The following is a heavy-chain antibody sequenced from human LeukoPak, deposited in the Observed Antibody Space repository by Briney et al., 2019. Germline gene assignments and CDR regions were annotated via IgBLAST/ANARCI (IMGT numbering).Heavy chain of an antibody. Sequence: SETLSLTCTVSGGSISSYYWGWIRQPPGKGREWIGSIYYSGSTYYNPSLKSRVTISVDTSKNQFSLKLSSVTAADTAVYYCARGAYSSSWYEFDPWGQGTLVTVSS. CDR1: GGSISSYY. D-gene: IGHD6-13*01. CDR2: IYYSGST. J-gene: IGHJ5*02. CDR3: ARGAYSSSWYEFDP. V-gene: IGHV4-39*07.